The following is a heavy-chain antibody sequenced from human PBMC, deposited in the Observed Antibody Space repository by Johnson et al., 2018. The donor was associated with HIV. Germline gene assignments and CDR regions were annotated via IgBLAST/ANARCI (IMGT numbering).Heavy chain of an antibody. CDR3: ARENWGQRMNAFDI. Sequence: QLVESGGGVVQPGRSLRLSCAASGFSFSRYVMHWVRQAPGKGLEWVAVISDDGSNKYYADSVKGRFTISRDNSKNTLYLQMNSLRAEDTAVYYCARENWGQRMNAFDIWGQGTMVTVSS. D-gene: IGHD7-27*01. CDR2: ISDDGSNK. J-gene: IGHJ3*02. V-gene: IGHV3-30-3*01. CDR1: GFSFSRYV.